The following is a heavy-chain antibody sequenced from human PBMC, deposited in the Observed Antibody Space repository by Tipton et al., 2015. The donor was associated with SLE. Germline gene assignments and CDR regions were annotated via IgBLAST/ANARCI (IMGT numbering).Heavy chain of an antibody. V-gene: IGHV4-59*01. CDR1: GGSLSGYY. J-gene: IGHJ4*02. D-gene: IGHD1-26*01. CDR3: ARGARVGASPFDY. CDR2: IYYSGST. Sequence: TLSLTCTVSGGSLSGYYWSWIRQPPGKGLEWIGYIYYSGSTNYNPSLKSRVTISVDTSKNQFSLKLSSVTAADTAVYYCARGARVGASPFDYWGQGTLVTVSS.